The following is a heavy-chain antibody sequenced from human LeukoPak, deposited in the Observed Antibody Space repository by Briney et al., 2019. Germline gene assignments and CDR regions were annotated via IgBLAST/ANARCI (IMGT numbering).Heavy chain of an antibody. V-gene: IGHV4-39*01. CDR2: ILNSASI. CDR3: ARRVQWRLGIDY. D-gene: IGHD6-19*01. CDR1: GGSISGSNYY. J-gene: IGHJ4*02. Sequence: SETLSLTCTVSGGSISGSNYYWGWIRQPPGKGLEWIGSILNSASIYYNPSLKSRVTISVDTSKNQFSLKLTSVTAADTAVYYCARRVQWRLGIDYWGQGTPVTVSS.